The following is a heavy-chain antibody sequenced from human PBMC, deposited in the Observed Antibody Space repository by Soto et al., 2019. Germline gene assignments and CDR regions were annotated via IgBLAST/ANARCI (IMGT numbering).Heavy chain of an antibody. D-gene: IGHD3-3*01. CDR2: VYHTGRT. V-gene: IGHV4-61*01. CDR3: ARDFAYFDS. CDR1: GGSFKSGSYS. J-gene: IGHJ4*02. Sequence: QVQLQESGPGLVKPSETLSLTCTVSGGSFKSGSYSWSWIRQPPGKGLEWIGYVYHTGRTSYNPSPKSRVAISMDTSKKQFSLNLDSVTAADTAVYFCARDFAYFDSWGQGTLVTVSS.